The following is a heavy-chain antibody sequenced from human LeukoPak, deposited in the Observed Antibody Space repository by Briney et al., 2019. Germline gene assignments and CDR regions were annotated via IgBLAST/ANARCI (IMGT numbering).Heavy chain of an antibody. J-gene: IGHJ6*02. CDR3: AREYYYDSSGYLSGMDV. Sequence: GASVKVSCKASGYTFTGYYMHWVRQAPGQGLEWIGWINPNSGGTNYAQKFQGRVTMTRDTSISTAYMGLSRLRSDDTAVYYCAREYYYDSSGYLSGMDVWGQGTTVTVSS. V-gene: IGHV1-2*02. CDR2: INPNSGGT. CDR1: GYTFTGYY. D-gene: IGHD3-22*01.